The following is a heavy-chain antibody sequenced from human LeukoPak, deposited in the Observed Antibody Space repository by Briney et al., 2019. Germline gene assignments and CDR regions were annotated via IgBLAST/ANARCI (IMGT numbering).Heavy chain of an antibody. D-gene: IGHD3-22*01. CDR3: ARSPVTNGPDYYDSSGYFVY. CDR2: ISSSSSYI. J-gene: IGHJ4*02. CDR1: GFTFSDYY. Sequence: GGSLRLSCAASGFTFSDYYMSWIRQAPGKGLEWVSSISSSSSYIYYADSVKGRFTISRDNAKNSLYLQKNSLRAEDTAVYYCARSPVTNGPDYYDSSGYFVYWGQGALVTVSS. V-gene: IGHV3-11*06.